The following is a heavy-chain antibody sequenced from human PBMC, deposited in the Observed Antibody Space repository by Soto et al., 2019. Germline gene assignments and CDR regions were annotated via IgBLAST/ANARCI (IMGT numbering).Heavy chain of an antibody. CDR2: ISAGGGTT. V-gene: IGHV3-23*01. J-gene: IGHJ4*02. CDR1: GITVSSYA. Sequence: GGSLRLSCAASGITVSSYAMSWVRQAPGKGLEWVSAISAGGGTTYYVDPLKGRFTISRENSKNMLYLQMNRLSAEDTAVYYCAKVRRESAWLSELDYFDYWGQGT. CDR3: AKVRRESAWLSELDYFDY. D-gene: IGHD5-12*01.